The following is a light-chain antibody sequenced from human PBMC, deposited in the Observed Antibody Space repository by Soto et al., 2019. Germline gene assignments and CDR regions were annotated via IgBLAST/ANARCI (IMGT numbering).Light chain of an antibody. V-gene: IGLV2-23*01. CDR1: SSDVGAYNS. J-gene: IGLJ1*01. CDR2: KGT. Sequence: QSALAQPASVSGSPGQSVTISCTGTSSDVGAYNSVSWYQQHPDKAPQLMIYKGTQRPSGVSNRFSGSTSGNAASLTISGLQAGDEADYFCCSSAPESTYVFGTGTKVT. CDR3: CSSAPESTYV.